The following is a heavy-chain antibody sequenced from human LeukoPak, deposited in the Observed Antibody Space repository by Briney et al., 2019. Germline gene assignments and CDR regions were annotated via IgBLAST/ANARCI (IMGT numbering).Heavy chain of an antibody. J-gene: IGHJ6*02. CDR2: INPNSGGT. CDR1: GYTFTGYH. V-gene: IGHV1-2*02. CDR3: AIGITMVRGVTYYYYGMDV. D-gene: IGHD3-10*01. Sequence: ASVKVSCKASGYTFTGYHMHWVRQAPGQGLEWMGWINPNSGGTNYAQKFQGRVTMTRDTSISTAYMELSRLRSDDTAVYYCAIGITMVRGVTYYYYGMDVWGQGTTVTVSS.